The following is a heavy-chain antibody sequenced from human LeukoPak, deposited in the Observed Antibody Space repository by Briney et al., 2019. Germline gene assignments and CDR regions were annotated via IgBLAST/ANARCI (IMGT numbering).Heavy chain of an antibody. V-gene: IGHV1-2*02. J-gene: IGHJ6*03. CDR3: ARDRSRRYSYWSAYYTGEGDDFYSMDV. Sequence: ASGKVSCKSSGYTFGPYYIHWVGQSPGHGLKGWGGINSNNVVTKYAQKFQGRLSMTRDTSTTTTYMELRGLRSDDTAAYYCARDRSRRYSYWSAYYTGEGDDFYSMDVWGQGTTVSVSS. CDR2: INSNNVVT. CDR1: GYTFGPYY. D-gene: IGHD3-3*01.